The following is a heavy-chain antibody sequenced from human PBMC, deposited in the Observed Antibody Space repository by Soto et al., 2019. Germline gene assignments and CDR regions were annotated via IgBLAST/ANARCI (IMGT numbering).Heavy chain of an antibody. CDR2: ISAYNGNT. J-gene: IGHJ4*02. Sequence: QVQLVHSGAEVKKPGASVKVSCKASGYTFTSYGISWVRQAPGQGLEWMGWISAYNGNTNYAQNLQGRVTMTAATAASPAYMELTSLRSDVTAVYYSARDSTTPREWGQGTLVTASS. CDR3: ARDSTTPRE. CDR1: GYTFTSYG. V-gene: IGHV1-18*01. D-gene: IGHD2-15*01.